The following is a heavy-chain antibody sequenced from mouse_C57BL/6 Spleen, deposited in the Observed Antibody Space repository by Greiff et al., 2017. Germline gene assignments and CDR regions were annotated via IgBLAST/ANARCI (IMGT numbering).Heavy chain of an antibody. CDR3: ASYGSSWYFDV. J-gene: IGHJ1*03. CDR2: IDPSDSYT. Sequence: QVQLQQPGAELVKPGASVKLSCKASGYTFTSYWMQWVKQRPGQGLEWIGEIDPSDSYTNYNQKFKGKATLTVDTSSSTAYMQRSSLTSEDSAVYYCASYGSSWYFDVWGTGTTVTVSS. V-gene: IGHV1-50*01. D-gene: IGHD1-1*01. CDR1: GYTFTSYW.